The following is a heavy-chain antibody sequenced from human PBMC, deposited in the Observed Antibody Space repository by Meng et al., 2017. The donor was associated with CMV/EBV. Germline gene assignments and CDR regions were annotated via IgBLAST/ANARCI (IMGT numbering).Heavy chain of an antibody. V-gene: IGHV4-34*01. Sequence: QGELPQWGAGLLKPSETLSLTCAVYGGSFSGYYWSWIRQPPGKGLEWIGEINHSGSTNYNPPLKSRVTISVDTSKNQFSLKLSSVTAADTAVYYCARVWDSGWDYWGQGTLVTVSS. CDR3: ARVWDSGWDY. J-gene: IGHJ4*02. CDR1: GGSFSGYY. CDR2: INHSGST. D-gene: IGHD3-22*01.